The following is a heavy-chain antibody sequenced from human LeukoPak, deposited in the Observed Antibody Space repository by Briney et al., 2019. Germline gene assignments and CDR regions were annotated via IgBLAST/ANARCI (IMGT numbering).Heavy chain of an antibody. J-gene: IGHJ6*02. CDR2: ISSSSSAI. Sequence: GGSLRLSCAASGFTFSDYIMNWVRQAPGKGLEWVSYISSSSSAIYYADSVKGRFTISRDNAKNSLYLQMNSLRAEDTAVYYCARDLTMVRGVYYYYGMDVWGQGTTVTVSS. V-gene: IGHV3-48*04. CDR3: ARDLTMVRGVYYYYGMDV. D-gene: IGHD3-10*01. CDR1: GFTFSDYI.